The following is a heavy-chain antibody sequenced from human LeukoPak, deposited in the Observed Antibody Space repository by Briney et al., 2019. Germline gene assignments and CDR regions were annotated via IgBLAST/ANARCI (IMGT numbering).Heavy chain of an antibody. V-gene: IGHV3-7*01. D-gene: IGHD3-10*01. CDR3: ATLKKVAFGMNY. J-gene: IGHJ4*02. CDR2: IKQDGSEK. Sequence: GGSLRLSCAASGFTFSSYWVSWVRQAPGKGLEWVANIKQDGSEKYYVDSVKGRFTISRDNAKNSLYLQMNSLRAEDTAVYYCATLKKVAFGMNYWGQGTLVTVSS. CDR1: GFTFSSYW.